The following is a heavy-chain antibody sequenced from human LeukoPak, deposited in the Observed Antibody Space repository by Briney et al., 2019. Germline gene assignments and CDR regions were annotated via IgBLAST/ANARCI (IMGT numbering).Heavy chain of an antibody. J-gene: IGHJ4*02. V-gene: IGHV3-9*01. CDR1: GFTFDDYA. D-gene: IGHD3-10*01. CDR3: AKDSDYYGSGSYYTN. CDR2: ISWNSGSI. Sequence: GRSLRLSCAASGFTFDDYAMPWVRHAPGKGLEWVSGISWNSGSIGYADSVKGRFTISRDNAKNSLYLQMNSLRAEDTALYYCAKDSDYYGSGSYYTNWGQGTLVTVSS.